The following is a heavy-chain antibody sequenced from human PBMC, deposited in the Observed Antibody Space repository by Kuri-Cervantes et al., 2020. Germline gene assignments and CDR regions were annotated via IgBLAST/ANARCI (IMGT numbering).Heavy chain of an antibody. V-gene: IGHV3-64*02. J-gene: IGHJ3*02. Sequence: GESLKISCAASGFTFSSHATHWVRQAPGKGLEYVSAISSNGGNTYSADSVKGRFTISRDNSKNTLYLQMGSLRAEDSAVYYCARDGNALDIWGQGTMVTVSS. CDR3: ARDGNALDI. CDR2: ISSNGGNT. D-gene: IGHD1-26*01. CDR1: GFTFSSHA.